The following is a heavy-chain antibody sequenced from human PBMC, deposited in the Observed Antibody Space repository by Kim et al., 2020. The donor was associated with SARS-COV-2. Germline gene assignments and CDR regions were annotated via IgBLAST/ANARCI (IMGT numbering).Heavy chain of an antibody. CDR2: ISSSSSYI. D-gene: IGHD5-18*01. V-gene: IGHV3-21*01. CDR3: ARDLKLQLWLPYYYYGMDV. Sequence: GGSLRLSCAASGFTFSSYSMNWVRQAPGKGLEWVSSISSSSSYIYYADSVKGRFTISRDNAKNSLYLQMNSLRAEDTAVYYCARDLKLQLWLPYYYYGMDVWGQGTTVTVSS. CDR1: GFTFSSYS. J-gene: IGHJ6*02.